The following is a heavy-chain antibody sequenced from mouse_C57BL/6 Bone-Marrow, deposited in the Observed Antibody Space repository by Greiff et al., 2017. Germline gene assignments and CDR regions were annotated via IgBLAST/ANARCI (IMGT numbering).Heavy chain of an antibody. CDR1: GFTFSSYT. CDR3: ARGYSKAMDY. J-gene: IGHJ4*01. V-gene: IGHV5-9*01. D-gene: IGHD2-5*01. CDR2: ISGGGGNT. Sequence: EVKLMESGGGLVKPGGSLKLSCAASGFTFSSYTMSWVRQTPEKRLEWVATISGGGGNTYYPDSVKGRFTISRDNAKNTLYLQMSRLRSEDTALYYCARGYSKAMDYWGQGTSVTVSS.